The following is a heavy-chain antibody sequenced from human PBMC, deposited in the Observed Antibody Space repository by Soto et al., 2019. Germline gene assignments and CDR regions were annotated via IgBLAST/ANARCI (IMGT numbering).Heavy chain of an antibody. CDR1: GFTFSSYA. J-gene: IGHJ6*02. CDR3: ASARRIKAHYYYYGMDV. CDR2: ISYDGSNK. D-gene: IGHD2-15*01. V-gene: IGHV3-30-3*01. Sequence: GGSLRLSCAASGFTFSSYAMHWVRQAPGKGLEWVAVISYDGSNKYYADSVKGRFTISRDNSKNTLYLQMNSLRAEDTAVYYCASARRIKAHYYYYGMDVWGQGTTVTVSS.